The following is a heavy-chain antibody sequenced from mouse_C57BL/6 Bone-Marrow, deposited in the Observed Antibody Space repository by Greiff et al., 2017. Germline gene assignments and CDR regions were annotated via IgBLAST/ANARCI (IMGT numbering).Heavy chain of an antibody. CDR3: ARWSNCDCAMAY. D-gene: IGHD2-5*01. Sequence: EVLLQQSGAELVKPGASVKFSCTASGFNIKDYYMTWVKQRTDKGLEWIGRIGPGDGETKYAPKVQGQATISAATSSNTPYLQLSSLTSEDTAVYYCARWSNCDCAMAYWGQGTLVTVAA. J-gene: IGHJ4*01. CDR2: IGPGDGET. CDR1: GFNIKDYY. V-gene: IGHV14-2*01.